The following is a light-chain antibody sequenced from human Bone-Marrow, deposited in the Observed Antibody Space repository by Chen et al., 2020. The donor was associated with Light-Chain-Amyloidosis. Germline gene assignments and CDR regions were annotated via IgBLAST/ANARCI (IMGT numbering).Light chain of an antibody. J-gene: IGLJ3*02. CDR2: DES. V-gene: IGLV3-21*02. CDR3: QVWDRSSDRPV. CDR1: NIGSTS. Sequence: SYVLTQPSSVSVAPGQTATSACGGNNIGSTSVHCYQQTPGQAPLLVVYDESYRPSGIPEGLSGSNSGNTATLTISSVEAGDEADYYCQVWDRSSDRPVFGGGTKLTVL.